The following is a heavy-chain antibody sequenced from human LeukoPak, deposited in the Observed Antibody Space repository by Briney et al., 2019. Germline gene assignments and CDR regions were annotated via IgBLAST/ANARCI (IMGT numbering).Heavy chain of an antibody. J-gene: IGHJ6*03. V-gene: IGHV4-38-2*02. CDR2: VYHNGET. CDR3: VTPRSWELSDMAV. Sequence: SETLSLTCTVSGYSISTNYYWAWIRQSPGTGLEWIGSVYHNGETYYNPSLKSRVIISVDTSKNEFSLKLTSVTAADTAVFYCVTPRSWELSDMAVWGKGTTVIVSS. CDR1: GYSISTNYY. D-gene: IGHD1-26*01.